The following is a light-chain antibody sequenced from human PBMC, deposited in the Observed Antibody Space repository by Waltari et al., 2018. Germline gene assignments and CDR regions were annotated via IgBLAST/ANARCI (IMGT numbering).Light chain of an antibody. CDR1: QEIHSY. V-gene: IGKV1-9*01. Sequence: DIYLTQSPSFLSASVGDRVTITCRASQEIHSYLAWYQIRPGQAPRLIIYVASKLQSGVPSRFSGSGTGTDFTLTISCLQPEDFATYYCQHLNSYPLNFGGGTKVEIK. CDR2: VAS. CDR3: QHLNSYPLN. J-gene: IGKJ4*01.